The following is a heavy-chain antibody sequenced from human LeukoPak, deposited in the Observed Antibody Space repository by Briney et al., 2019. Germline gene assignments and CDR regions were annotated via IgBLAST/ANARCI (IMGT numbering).Heavy chain of an antibody. J-gene: IGHJ4*02. CDR2: IKRDGSTT. D-gene: IGHD3-10*01. V-gene: IGHV3-74*01. CDR3: ARDKKSGESSEIDY. CDR1: GFTFSNYW. Sequence: PGGSLRLSCAASGFTFSNYWVHCVRQAPGKGLVWVSRIKRDGSTTNYADSVKGRFTVSRDNAKNTLNLQMNSLRAEDTAVYYCARDKKSGESSEIDYWGQGTLVTVPS.